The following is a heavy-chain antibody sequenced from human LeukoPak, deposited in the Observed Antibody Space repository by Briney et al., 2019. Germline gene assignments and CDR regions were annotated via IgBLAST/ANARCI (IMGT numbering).Heavy chain of an antibody. CDR2: IKSKIDGGTT. Sequence: GGSLRLSCAASGFSFSDAWMNWVRQAPGKGLEWVGRIKSKIDGGTTDYAAPVKGRFTISRDDSKNTLYLQMNSLKSEDTAVYFCSTERGTTMPTDLFLWGQGTMVTVAS. CDR1: GFSFSDAW. CDR3: STERGTTMPTDLFL. J-gene: IGHJ3*01. V-gene: IGHV3-15*07. D-gene: IGHD1-1*01.